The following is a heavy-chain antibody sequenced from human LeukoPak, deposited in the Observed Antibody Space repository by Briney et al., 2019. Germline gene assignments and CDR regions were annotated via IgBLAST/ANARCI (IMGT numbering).Heavy chain of an antibody. CDR1: GGSISSYY. V-gene: IGHV4-59*01. J-gene: IGHJ4*02. CDR3: ARLRGGGSYRNFDY. D-gene: IGHD3-16*02. Sequence: IPSETLSLTCTVSGGSISSYYWNWIRQPPGKGLEWIGYIYYSGSTNYNPSLKSRVTISVDTSKNQFSLRLSSVTAADTAVYYCARLRGGGSYRNFDYWGQGTLVTVSS. CDR2: IYYSGST.